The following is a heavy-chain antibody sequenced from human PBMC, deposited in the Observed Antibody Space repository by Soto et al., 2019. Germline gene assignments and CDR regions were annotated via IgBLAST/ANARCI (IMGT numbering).Heavy chain of an antibody. CDR1: GFTFSSYS. V-gene: IGHV3-30*03. J-gene: IGHJ5*02. CDR2: IRDDGKKT. CDR3: AREGDSHAFRGFDL. Sequence: GGSLRLSCAASGFTFSSYSMNWVRQAPGKGLEWVAVIRDDGKKTNYATSVRGRFTVSRDMSKSTIFLQMNNLRIDDSAIYSCAREGDSHAFRGFDLWGQGTPVTVSS. D-gene: IGHD5-18*01.